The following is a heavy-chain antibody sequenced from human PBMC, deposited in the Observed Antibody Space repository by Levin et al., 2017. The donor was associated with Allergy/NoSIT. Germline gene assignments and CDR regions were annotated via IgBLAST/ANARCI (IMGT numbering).Heavy chain of an antibody. CDR2: ISGTSSAI. V-gene: IGHV3-11*05. CDR1: GFTFRDYY. Sequence: GESLKISCAASGFTFRDYYMSWIRQAPGKGLELVSYISGTSSAIIYADSVKGRFTISRDNAQNSLYLQMNSLRAEDTAVYCCGRGPLAEAAHCWGQGALVTVSS. D-gene: IGHD6-13*01. J-gene: IGHJ4*02. CDR3: GRGPLAEAAHC.